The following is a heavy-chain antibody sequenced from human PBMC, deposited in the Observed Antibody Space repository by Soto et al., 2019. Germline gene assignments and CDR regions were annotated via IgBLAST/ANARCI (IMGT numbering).Heavy chain of an antibody. J-gene: IGHJ4*02. Sequence: QVQLQESGPGLVKPSQTLSLTCTVSGGSISSGDYYWSWIRQPPGKGLEWIGYIFYSGTTYYNPSLKSRVTISVDTSKNQFSLKLSSVTAADTAVYYCARDGYCTNGVCYPVFNYWGQGTLVTVSS. CDR3: ARDGYCTNGVCYPVFNY. CDR1: GGSISSGDYY. CDR2: IFYSGTT. V-gene: IGHV4-30-4*01. D-gene: IGHD2-8*01.